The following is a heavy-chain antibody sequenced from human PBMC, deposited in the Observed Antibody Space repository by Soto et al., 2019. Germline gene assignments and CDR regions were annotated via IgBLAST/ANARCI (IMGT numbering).Heavy chain of an antibody. CDR3: AKDGHGQWLGHTAPGWIGP. CDR2: ISYDGSNK. CDR1: GFTFNSYG. J-gene: IGHJ5*02. V-gene: IGHV3-30*18. D-gene: IGHD6-19*01. Sequence: TGGSLRLSCAASGFTFNSYGMHWVRQAPGKGLEWVAVISYDGSNKYYGDFVKGRFTISRDNSKNTLYLEMTSLTTEDTAMYYCAKDGHGQWLGHTAPGWIGPWGQGTLVTVSS.